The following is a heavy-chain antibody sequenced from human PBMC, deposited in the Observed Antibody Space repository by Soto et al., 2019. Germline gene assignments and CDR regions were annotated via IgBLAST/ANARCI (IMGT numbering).Heavy chain of an antibody. V-gene: IGHV3-53*04. CDR2: IYSGGST. Sequence: GESLGLSSPASEFTVSSNYMSWVRQAPGKGLEWVSVIYSGGSTYYADSVKGRFTIARHNSKNTLYLQMNSLRAEDTGVGYGARDRGVEYSRSPMDAVDIWGQGTMVSVSS. CDR3: ARDRGVEYSRSPMDAVDI. J-gene: IGHJ3*02. D-gene: IGHD6-6*01. CDR1: EFTVSSNY.